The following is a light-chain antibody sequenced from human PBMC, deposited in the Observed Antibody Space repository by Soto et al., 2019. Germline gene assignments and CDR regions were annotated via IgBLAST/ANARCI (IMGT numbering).Light chain of an antibody. CDR3: QQYNNWWT. Sequence: DIVMTQSPATLSLSPGDSGTLSCRASQSIRSNLAWYQQRPGQAPRLLLYGASLTATGIPARFSGGGSGTEFTLTISGLQSEDFAVYYCQQYNNWWTFGQGTKVDIK. J-gene: IGKJ1*01. CDR2: GAS. CDR1: QSIRSN. V-gene: IGKV3-15*01.